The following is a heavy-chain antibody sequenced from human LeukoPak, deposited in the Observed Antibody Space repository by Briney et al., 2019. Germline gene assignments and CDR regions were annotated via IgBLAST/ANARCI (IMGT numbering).Heavy chain of an antibody. CDR3: ARGSSGYSSSWYNY. CDR1: GYTFTSYG. V-gene: IGHV1-18*01. Sequence: SVKVSCKASGYTFTSYGISWVRQAPGQGLEWMGWISAYNGNTNYAQKLQGRVTMTTDTSTSTAYMELRSLRSDDTAVYYCARGSSGYSSSWYNYWGQGTLVTVSS. D-gene: IGHD6-13*01. J-gene: IGHJ4*02. CDR2: ISAYNGNT.